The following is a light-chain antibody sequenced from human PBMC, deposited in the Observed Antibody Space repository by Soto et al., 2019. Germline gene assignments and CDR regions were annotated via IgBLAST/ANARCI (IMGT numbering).Light chain of an antibody. CDR2: DAS. V-gene: IGKV1-13*02. CDR3: QQFNSYAHG. J-gene: IGKJ4*01. CDR1: QGISSA. Sequence: AIQLTQSPSSLSASVGDRVTITCRASQGISSALAWYQQKPGKAPKLLIYDASSLESGVPSRFSGSGAGTDFTLTISSLQPEDCATYYCQQFNSYAHGFGGGTKVEIK.